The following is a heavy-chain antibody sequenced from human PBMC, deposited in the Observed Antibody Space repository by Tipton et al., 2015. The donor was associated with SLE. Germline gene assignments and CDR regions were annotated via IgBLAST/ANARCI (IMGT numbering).Heavy chain of an antibody. CDR1: GGSISSSSYY. CDR2: IYYSGST. Sequence: TLSLTCTVSGGSISSSSYYWGWIRQPPGKGLEWIGYIYYSGSTNYNPSLKSRVTISVDTSKNQFSLKLSSVTAADTAVYYCARVTRGGASRAWFDPWGQGTLVTVSS. CDR3: ARVTRGGASRAWFDP. J-gene: IGHJ5*02. V-gene: IGHV4-61*05. D-gene: IGHD4-17*01.